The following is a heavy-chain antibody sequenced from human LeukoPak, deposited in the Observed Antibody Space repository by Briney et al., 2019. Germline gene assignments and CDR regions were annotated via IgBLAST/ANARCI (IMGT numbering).Heavy chain of an antibody. D-gene: IGHD3-22*01. CDR1: GFTFSSYS. V-gene: IGHV3-21*01. CDR3: ARWGPTYYYDSSGYYYRDYFDY. Sequence: GGSLRLSCAASGFTFSSYSMNWVRQAPGKGLEWVSSISSSSSYTYYADSVKGRFTISRDNAKNSLYLQMNSLRAEDTAVYYCARWGPTYYYDSSGYYYRDYFDYWGQGTLVTVSS. J-gene: IGHJ4*02. CDR2: ISSSSSYT.